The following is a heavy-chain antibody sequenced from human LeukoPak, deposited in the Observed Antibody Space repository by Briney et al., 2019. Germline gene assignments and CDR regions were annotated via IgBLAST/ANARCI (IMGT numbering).Heavy chain of an antibody. D-gene: IGHD2-8*02. J-gene: IGHJ4*02. V-gene: IGHV4-38-2*01. CDR1: GYSISSGYY. Sequence: PSETLSLTCAVSGYSISSGYYWGWIRQPPGKGLEWIGSIYHSGSTYYNPSLKSRVTISVDTSKNQFSLKLSSVTAADTAVYYCARLFTGGTDYWAQGTLVTVSS. CDR3: ARLFTGGTDY. CDR2: IYHSGST.